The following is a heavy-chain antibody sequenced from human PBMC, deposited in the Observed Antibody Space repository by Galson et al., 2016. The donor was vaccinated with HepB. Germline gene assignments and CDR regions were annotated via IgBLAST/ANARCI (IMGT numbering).Heavy chain of an antibody. J-gene: IGHJ4*02. D-gene: IGHD3-22*01. Sequence: SETLSLTCAVYGGSFSGHHWSWIRQSPGKGLEWIGEIDHSGGTNYNPSLKSRVTMSVDTSKNQFSLKLSSVTAADTALYYCARVTRRIVVVFTADDSYFMDVWGQGTLVTVSS. CDR3: ARVTRRIVVVFTADDSYFMDV. CDR2: IDHSGGT. CDR1: GGSFSGHH. V-gene: IGHV4-34*01.